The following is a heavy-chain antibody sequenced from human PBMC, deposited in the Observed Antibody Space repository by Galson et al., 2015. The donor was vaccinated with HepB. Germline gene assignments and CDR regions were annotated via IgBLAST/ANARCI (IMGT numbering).Heavy chain of an antibody. CDR1: GYTFTSYG. J-gene: IGHJ5*02. Sequence: SVKVSCKASGYTFTSYGISWVRQAPGQGLEWMGWISAYNRNTNYAQKLQGRVTMTTDTSTSTAYMELRSLRSDDTAVYYCARGGPLTIVVVPAALCNWFDPWGQGTLVTVSS. CDR3: ARGGPLTIVVVPAALCNWFDP. V-gene: IGHV1-18*04. D-gene: IGHD2-2*01. CDR2: ISAYNRNT.